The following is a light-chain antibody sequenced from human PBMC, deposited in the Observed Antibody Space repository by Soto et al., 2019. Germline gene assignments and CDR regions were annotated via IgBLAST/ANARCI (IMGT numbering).Light chain of an antibody. V-gene: IGKV4-1*01. Sequence: DIVMTQSPDSLAVSLGERASINCKSSQSVLYSINAKNYLAWYQQKPGQPPKLLIHWASSRESGVPDRFSGSGSGTDFTLTTSSLQAEDVAVYFCQQYYSAPRTFGQGTKVDIK. J-gene: IGKJ1*01. CDR2: WAS. CDR3: QQYYSAPRT. CDR1: QSVLYSINAKNY.